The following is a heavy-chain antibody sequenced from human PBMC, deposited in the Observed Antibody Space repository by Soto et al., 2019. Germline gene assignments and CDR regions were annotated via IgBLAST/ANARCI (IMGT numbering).Heavy chain of an antibody. CDR1: W. Sequence: WWSWVRQPPGKGLEWIGEIYHSGSTNYNPSLKSRVTISVDKSKNQFSLKLSSVTAADTAVYYCARGIRYCSSTSCQSYYYYGMDVWGQGTTVTVSS. CDR3: ARGIRYCSSTSCQSYYYYGMDV. J-gene: IGHJ6*02. V-gene: IGHV4-4*02. CDR2: IYHSGST. D-gene: IGHD2-2*01.